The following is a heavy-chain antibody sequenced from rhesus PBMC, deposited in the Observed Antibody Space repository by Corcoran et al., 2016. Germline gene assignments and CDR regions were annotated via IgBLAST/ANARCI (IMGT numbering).Heavy chain of an antibody. CDR1: GGSISSGYYY. D-gene: IGHD6-31*01. J-gene: IGHJ4*01. CDR2: IHGARTST. V-gene: IGHV4-122*01. CDR3: ARSFISACALDS. Sequence: QVQLQESGPGLVKPSETLSLTCAVSGGSISSGYYYWSWIRQPPGKGLEWIGYIHGARTSTNYNPSHKSRVTLSKDTSKNEFSLKLRSVTAADTAVYYCARSFISACALDSWGQGVLVSVSS.